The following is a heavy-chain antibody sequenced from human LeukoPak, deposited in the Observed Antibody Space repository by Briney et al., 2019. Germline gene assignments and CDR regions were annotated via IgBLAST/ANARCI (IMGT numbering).Heavy chain of an antibody. Sequence: GGSLRLSCAASGFPFSNYWMSWVRQAPGNGLEWVAHLKEDGSDKYYVDSVKGRFTISRDNAKNSLCLQMDSLRAEDTAVYYCARDPQRRSDYWGQGTLVTVSS. V-gene: IGHV3-7*03. D-gene: IGHD4-17*01. CDR3: ARDPQRRSDY. CDR1: GFPFSNYW. CDR2: LKEDGSDK. J-gene: IGHJ4*02.